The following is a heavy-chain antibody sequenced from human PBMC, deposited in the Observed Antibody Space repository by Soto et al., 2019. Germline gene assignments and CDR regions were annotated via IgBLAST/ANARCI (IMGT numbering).Heavy chain of an antibody. Sequence: QVQLVQSGAEVKKPGSSVKVSCKASGVTFSSYAISWVRQAPGQGLEWMGGIIPIFGTANYAQEVQGRVTITGDKSTSTAYLDLSSLRSEDTAVYYCACPTMYYYGSGSYSPYYYYGMDVWGQGTTVTVSS. CDR2: IIPIFGTA. D-gene: IGHD3-10*01. CDR3: ACPTMYYYGSGSYSPYYYYGMDV. CDR1: GVTFSSYA. V-gene: IGHV1-69*06. J-gene: IGHJ6*02.